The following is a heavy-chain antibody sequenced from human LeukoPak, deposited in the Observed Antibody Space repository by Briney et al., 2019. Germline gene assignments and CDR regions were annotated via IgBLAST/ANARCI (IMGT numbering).Heavy chain of an antibody. Sequence: PGGSLRLSCAASGFTFSSYSMNWVRQAPGKGLEWVSSISSSSYIYYADSVKGRFTISRDNAKNSLYLQMNSLRAEDTAVYYCARIGTGYCSGGSCYSIGMDVWGQGTTVIVSS. V-gene: IGHV3-21*01. D-gene: IGHD2-15*01. J-gene: IGHJ6*02. CDR3: ARIGTGYCSGGSCYSIGMDV. CDR2: ISSSSYI. CDR1: GFTFSSYS.